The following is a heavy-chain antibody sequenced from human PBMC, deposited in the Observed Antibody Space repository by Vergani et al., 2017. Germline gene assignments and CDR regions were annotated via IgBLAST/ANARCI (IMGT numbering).Heavy chain of an antibody. CDR1: GGTFSSYA. Sequence: QVQLVQSGAEVKKPGSSVKVSCKASGGTFSSYAISWVRQAPGQGPEWMGGIIPIFGTANYAQKFQGRVTITANESTGTAYMELSSLRSEDTAVYYCARWGYCSSTSCYGGDLSFDPWGQGTLVTVSS. J-gene: IGHJ5*02. D-gene: IGHD2-2*01. V-gene: IGHV1-69*12. CDR3: ARWGYCSSTSCYGGDLSFDP. CDR2: IIPIFGTA.